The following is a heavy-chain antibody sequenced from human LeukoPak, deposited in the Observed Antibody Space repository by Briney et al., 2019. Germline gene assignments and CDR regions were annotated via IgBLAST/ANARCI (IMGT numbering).Heavy chain of an antibody. CDR1: GGSISSSSYY. V-gene: IGHV4-39*01. D-gene: IGHD6-6*01. CDR3: ARHGLVRSSSSVIDAFDI. Sequence: SETLSLTCTVSGGSISSSSYYWGWLRQPPGKGLEGIGSIYYSGSTYYNPSLKSRVTISVDTSKNQFSLKLSSVTAADTAVYYCARHGLVRSSSSVIDAFDIWGQGTMVTVSS. CDR2: IYYSGST. J-gene: IGHJ3*02.